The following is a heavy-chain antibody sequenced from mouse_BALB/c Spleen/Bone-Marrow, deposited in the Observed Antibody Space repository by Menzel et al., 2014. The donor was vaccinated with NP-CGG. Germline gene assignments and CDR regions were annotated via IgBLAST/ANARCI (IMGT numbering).Heavy chain of an antibody. J-gene: IGHJ3*01. CDR1: GYSITSGYY. CDR3: ARGFITTVVPFAY. Sequence: VQLQQSGPGLVKPSQSLSLTCSVTGYSITSGYYWNWIRQFPGNKLEWMGYISYDGSNNYNPSLKNRISITRDTSKNQFFLKLSSVTTEDTATFYCARGFITTVVPFAYWGQGTLVTVSP. CDR2: ISYDGSN. V-gene: IGHV3-6*02. D-gene: IGHD1-1*01.